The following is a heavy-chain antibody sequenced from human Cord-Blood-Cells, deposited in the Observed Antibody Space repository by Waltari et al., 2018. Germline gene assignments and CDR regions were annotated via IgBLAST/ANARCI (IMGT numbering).Heavy chain of an antibody. CDR2: IYTSGST. D-gene: IGHD3-16*01. Sequence: VQLQESGPGLVKPSETLSLTCPVSGGSISSYYWSWIRQPAGKGLEWIGRIYTSGSTNYTPSLKRRVTMSVDTSKNQFSLKLSSLTAADTAVYYCARVLRGGDAFDIWGQGTMVTVSS. V-gene: IGHV4-4*07. CDR1: GGSISSYY. CDR3: ARVLRGGDAFDI. J-gene: IGHJ3*02.